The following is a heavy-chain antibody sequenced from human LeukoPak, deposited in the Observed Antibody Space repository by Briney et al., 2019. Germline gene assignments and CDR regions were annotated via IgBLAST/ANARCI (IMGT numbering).Heavy chain of an antibody. CDR1: GFTFSSYA. J-gene: IGHJ6*03. CDR3: AKDTVKVTTIRRVPHYMDV. Sequence: GGSLRLSCAASGFTFSSYAMHWVRQAPGKGLEWVAFIRYDGSNKYYADSVKGRFTISRDNSKNTLYLQMNSLRAEDTAVYYCAKDTVKVTTIRRVPHYMDVWGKGTTVTISS. CDR2: IRYDGSNK. D-gene: IGHD5-12*01. V-gene: IGHV3-30*02.